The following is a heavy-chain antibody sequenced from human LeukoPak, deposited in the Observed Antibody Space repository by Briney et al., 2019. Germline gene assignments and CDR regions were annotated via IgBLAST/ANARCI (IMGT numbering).Heavy chain of an antibody. CDR1: GLTFNNYA. CDR3: AIGEGGYCSSTSCYGTEYFQH. Sequence: QPGGSLRLSCAASGLTFNNYAMSWLRQAPGKGLEWVSAISGSGGSTYYADPVKGRFTISRDNSKNTLSLQMNSLRAEDMAVYYCAIGEGGYCSSTSCYGTEYFQHWGQGTLVTVSS. CDR2: ISGSGGST. J-gene: IGHJ1*01. D-gene: IGHD2-2*01. V-gene: IGHV3-23*01.